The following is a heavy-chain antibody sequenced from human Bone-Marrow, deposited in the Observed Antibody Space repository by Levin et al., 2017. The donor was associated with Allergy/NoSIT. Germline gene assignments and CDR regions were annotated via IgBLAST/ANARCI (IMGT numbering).Heavy chain of an antibody. CDR2: IKSKIDGGTT. Sequence: GGSLRLSCAASGFTFSDAWMNWVRQVPGKGLEWVGRIKSKIDGGTTDYAAPVKGRFIISRDDSKNTLFLQMNSLKIEDTGVYFCTTDPGITMSTWDFDYGMDVWGQGTTVTVSS. CDR1: GFTFSDAW. CDR3: TTDPGITMSTWDFDYGMDV. V-gene: IGHV3-15*07. J-gene: IGHJ6*02. D-gene: IGHD3-10*02.